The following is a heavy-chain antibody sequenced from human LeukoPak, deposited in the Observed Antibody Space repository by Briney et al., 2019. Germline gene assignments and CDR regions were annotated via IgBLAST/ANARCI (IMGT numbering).Heavy chain of an antibody. D-gene: IGHD2-2*01. CDR3: ASSPAAVDAFDI. CDR2: ISSSSSYI. V-gene: IGHV3-21*01. J-gene: IGHJ3*02. Sequence: GGSLRLSCAASGFTFSSYSMNWVRQAPGKGLEWVSSISSSSSYIYYADSVKGRFTISRDNAKNSLYLQMNSLRAEDTAVYYCASSPAAVDAFDIWGQGTMVTVPS. CDR1: GFTFSSYS.